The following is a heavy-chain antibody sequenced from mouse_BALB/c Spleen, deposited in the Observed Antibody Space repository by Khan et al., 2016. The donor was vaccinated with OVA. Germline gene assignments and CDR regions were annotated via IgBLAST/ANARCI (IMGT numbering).Heavy chain of an antibody. CDR3: ARHKPRGTWEDN. CDR2: ISSGGNYT. J-gene: IGHJ4*01. D-gene: IGHD3-1*01. Sequence: EVELVESGGGLVKPGGSLKLSCVVSGFAFNTYDMSWVRQTPEKRLEWVATISSGGNYTHYPDSVKGRFTISRDNARNTLYLQMSSLRSEDTALYHCARHKPRGTWEDNWGQGTSVTVSP. V-gene: IGHV5-9*02. CDR1: GFAFNTYD.